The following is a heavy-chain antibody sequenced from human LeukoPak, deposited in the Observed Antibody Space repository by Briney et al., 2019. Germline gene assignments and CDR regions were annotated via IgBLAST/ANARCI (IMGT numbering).Heavy chain of an antibody. Sequence: SETLSLTCTVSGGSISSGDSYCSWIRQPPEKGLEWIGYFYNSGYYNPSLKGRGTISVDTSKSQFSLELRSVTPADTAVYYCARETGGGYSYGVWGQGTLVTVSS. CDR1: GGSISSGDSY. CDR2: FYNSG. D-gene: IGHD5-18*01. CDR3: ARETGGGYSYGV. V-gene: IGHV4-31*03. J-gene: IGHJ4*02.